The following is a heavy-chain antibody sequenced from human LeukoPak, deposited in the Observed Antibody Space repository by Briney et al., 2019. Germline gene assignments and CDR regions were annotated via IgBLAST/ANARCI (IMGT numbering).Heavy chain of an antibody. Sequence: ASEKVSCKSSVYTFTSYYMHWVRQAPGQRLEWMGIINPSGGSTNYAQKFQGRVTMSRDTSTRAVYMELSSLRSEDTAVYYCARDGSRREDGWFDPWGQGTLVTVSS. J-gene: IGHJ5*02. CDR1: VYTFTSYY. D-gene: IGHD1-26*01. V-gene: IGHV1-46*01. CDR2: INPSGGST. CDR3: ARDGSRREDGWFDP.